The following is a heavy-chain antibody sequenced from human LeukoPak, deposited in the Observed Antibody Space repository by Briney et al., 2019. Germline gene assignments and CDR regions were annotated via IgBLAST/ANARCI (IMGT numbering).Heavy chain of an antibody. Sequence: SQTLSLTCTVSGGSIISGSYYWSWIRQPAGKGLEWIGRISSSGNTNYNPSLKCRVTISIDTSKNQFSLKLSSVTAADTAVYYCARSPSAGWFDPWGQGTLVTVSS. J-gene: IGHJ5*02. CDR1: GGSIISGSYY. CDR3: ARSPSAGWFDP. CDR2: ISSSGNT. V-gene: IGHV4-61*02.